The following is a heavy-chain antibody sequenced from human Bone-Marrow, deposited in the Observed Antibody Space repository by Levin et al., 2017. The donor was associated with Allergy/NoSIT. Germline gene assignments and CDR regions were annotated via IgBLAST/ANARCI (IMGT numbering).Heavy chain of an antibody. Sequence: GGSLRLSCVASGFTFSSHAMGWVRQAPGKGLEWVSIISATGGSFYYAASVKGRFTISRDNSKDTFYLQINSLRDEDTAIYYCAKDRGYSYGYGFDFWGQGTLVTVSS. J-gene: IGHJ4*02. CDR1: GFTFSSHA. D-gene: IGHD5-18*01. V-gene: IGHV3-23*01. CDR3: AKDRGYSYGYGFDF. CDR2: ISATGGSF.